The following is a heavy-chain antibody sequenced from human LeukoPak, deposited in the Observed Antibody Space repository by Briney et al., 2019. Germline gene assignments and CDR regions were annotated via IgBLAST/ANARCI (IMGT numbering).Heavy chain of an antibody. J-gene: IGHJ4*02. CDR1: GFTFSSYW. CDR2: INHSGST. D-gene: IGHD4-17*01. Sequence: GSLRLSCAASGFTFSSYWMSWIRQPPGKGLEWIGEINHSGSTNYNPSLKSRVTISVDTSKNQFSLKLSSVTAADTAVYYCAREDSHYGDYGYYFDYWGQGTLVTVSS. V-gene: IGHV4-34*01. CDR3: AREDSHYGDYGYYFDY.